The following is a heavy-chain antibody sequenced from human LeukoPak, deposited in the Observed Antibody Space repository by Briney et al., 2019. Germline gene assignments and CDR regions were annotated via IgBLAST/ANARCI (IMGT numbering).Heavy chain of an antibody. J-gene: IGHJ4*02. CDR3: AKERAVTTGYYFDY. V-gene: IGHV3-21*04. Sequence: TPGGSLRLSCAASGFTFSSYSMNWVRQAPGKGLEWVSSISSSSSYIYYADSAKGRFTISRDNAKNSLYLQMNSLRAEDTALYYCAKERAVTTGYYFDYWGQGTLVTVSS. CDR1: GFTFSSYS. CDR2: ISSSSSYI. D-gene: IGHD4-17*01.